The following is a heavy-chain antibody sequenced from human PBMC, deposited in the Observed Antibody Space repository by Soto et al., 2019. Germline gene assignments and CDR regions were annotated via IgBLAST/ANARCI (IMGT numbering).Heavy chain of an antibody. CDR2: VSWNSANI. V-gene: IGHV3-9*01. Sequence: EVQLVESGGGLVQPGRSLRLSCAASGFTFDDHAMHWVRQVPGKGLEWVSAVSWNSANIGYADSVKGRFTISRDNAKSSLYLQMNSLRPEDTALYYCARDFPGGEHPFYNNMDVWGQATTVTVSS. CDR3: ARDFPGGEHPFYNNMDV. CDR1: GFTFDDHA. D-gene: IGHD1-1*01. J-gene: IGHJ6*02.